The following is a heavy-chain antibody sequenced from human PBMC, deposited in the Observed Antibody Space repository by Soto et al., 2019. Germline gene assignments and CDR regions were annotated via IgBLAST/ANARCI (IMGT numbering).Heavy chain of an antibody. V-gene: IGHV4-4*02. CDR1: GGSISSSNW. CDR2: IYHSGST. J-gene: IGHJ4*02. CDR3: ARVAVAGTRVDY. Sequence: QVQLQESGPGLVKPSGTLSLTCAVSGGSISSSNWWSWVRQPPGKGLEWIGEIYHSGSTNYNPSLKGRVXXXVXXSKTRFSLKLSSVTAADTAVYYCARVAVAGTRVDYWGQGTLVTVSS. D-gene: IGHD6-19*01.